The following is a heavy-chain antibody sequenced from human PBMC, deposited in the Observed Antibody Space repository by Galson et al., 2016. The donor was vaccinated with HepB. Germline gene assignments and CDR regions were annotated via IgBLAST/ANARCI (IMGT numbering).Heavy chain of an antibody. CDR2: IYHSGSS. V-gene: IGHV4-30-2*01. CDR1: GGSMSSGSYS. CDR3: ARVNNGADVLDI. J-gene: IGHJ3*02. Sequence: TLSLTCAVSGGSMSSGSYSWSWIRQPPGKGLEWIGYIYHSGSSYYNPSLKSRVTISIDRSKNLFSLKLSSVTAADTAVYYCARVNNGADVLDIWGQGTMVTVSS. D-gene: IGHD2-8*01.